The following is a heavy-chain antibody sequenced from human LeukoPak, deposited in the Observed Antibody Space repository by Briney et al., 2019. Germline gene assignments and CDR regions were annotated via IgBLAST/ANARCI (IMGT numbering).Heavy chain of an antibody. J-gene: IGHJ2*01. V-gene: IGHV4-59*01. CDR1: GGSISSYY. CDR3: ARAQESYSYPYWYFDL. Sequence: PSETLSLTCTVSGGSISSYYWSWIRQPPGKGLEWIGYIYYSGSTNYNPSLKSRVTISVDTSKNQFSLKLSSVTAADTAVYYCARAQESYSYPYWYFDLWGRGTLVTVSS. D-gene: IGHD5-18*01. CDR2: IYYSGST.